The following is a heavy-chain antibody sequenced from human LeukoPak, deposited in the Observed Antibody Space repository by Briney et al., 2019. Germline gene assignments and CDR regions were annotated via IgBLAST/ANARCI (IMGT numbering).Heavy chain of an antibody. J-gene: IGHJ4*02. V-gene: IGHV3-23*01. CDR3: AKAKLWFGELLPRDY. D-gene: IGHD3-10*01. CDR2: IRSSGSTT. Sequence: GGSLRLSCAASGFTFSSYAMSWVRQAPGKGLEWVSAIRSSGSTTYYADSVKGRFTISRDNSKNTLYLQMNSLRAEDTAVYYCAKAKLWFGELLPRDYWGQGTLVTVSS. CDR1: GFTFSSYA.